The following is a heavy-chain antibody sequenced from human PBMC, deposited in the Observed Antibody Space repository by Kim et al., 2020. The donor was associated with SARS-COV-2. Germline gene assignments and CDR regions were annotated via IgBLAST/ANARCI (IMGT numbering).Heavy chain of an antibody. V-gene: IGHV3-21*01. D-gene: IGHD2-8*01. CDR3: LRLLNGYFDY. Sequence: GSLRLSCAASGFIFSSYSMAWGRQAPGKGLEWVSSISSSSDYIYYADSVKGRFTFSRDNAKNSLYLQMNSLRAEDTALYYCLRLLNGYFDYWGQGVPVTVSS. J-gene: IGHJ4*02. CDR1: GFIFSSYS. CDR2: ISSSSDYI.